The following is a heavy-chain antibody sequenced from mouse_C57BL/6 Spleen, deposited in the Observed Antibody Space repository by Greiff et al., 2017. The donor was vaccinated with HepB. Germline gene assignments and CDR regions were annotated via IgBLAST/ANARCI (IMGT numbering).Heavy chain of an antibody. Sequence: EVKLQESGAELVRPGASVKLSCTASGFNIKDYYMHWVKQRPEQGLEWIGRIDPEDGDTEYAPKFQGKATMTADTSSNTAYLQLSSLTSEDTAVYYCTRVGYDGYFDYWGQGTTLTVSS. J-gene: IGHJ2*01. CDR3: TRVGYDGYFDY. D-gene: IGHD2-3*01. CDR1: GFNIKDYY. V-gene: IGHV14-1*01. CDR2: IDPEDGDT.